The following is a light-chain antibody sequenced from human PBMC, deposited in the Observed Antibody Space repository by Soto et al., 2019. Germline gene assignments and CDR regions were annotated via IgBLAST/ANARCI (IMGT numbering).Light chain of an antibody. CDR1: SSDIGDYSY. Sequence: QSVLTQPASVSGSPGQSITISCTGTSSDIGDYSYVSWYQQHPGKDPKLMIYDVSNRPSGVSNRFSGSKSGNTASLTISGLQAEDEADYYCSSYTSSSTLVVFGGGTKLTVL. J-gene: IGLJ2*01. CDR2: DVS. V-gene: IGLV2-14*03. CDR3: SSYTSSSTLVV.